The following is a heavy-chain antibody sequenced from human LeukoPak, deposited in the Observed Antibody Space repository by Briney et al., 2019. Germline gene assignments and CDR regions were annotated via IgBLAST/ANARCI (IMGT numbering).Heavy chain of an antibody. V-gene: IGHV3-7*05. D-gene: IGHD3-10*01. J-gene: IGHJ5*02. CDR1: GFTSRNYW. CDR2: IKQEGRVK. CDR3: VRGSSGTVVRGVAWAWFDP. Sequence: GGSLRLSCVASGFTSRNYWMTCVRQAPGKGLECGANIKQEGRVKCTVESVRGGFTISKDNAKDSLYLQMNSLRAEDTGVYYCVRGSSGTVVRGVAWAWFDPWGQGALVTVSS.